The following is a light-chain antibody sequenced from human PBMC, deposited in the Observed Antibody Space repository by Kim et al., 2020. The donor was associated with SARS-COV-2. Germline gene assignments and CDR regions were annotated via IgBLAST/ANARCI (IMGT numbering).Light chain of an antibody. CDR2: KAS. CDR3: QQYSSYSFT. V-gene: IGKV1-5*03. CDR1: QSIGDS. J-gene: IGKJ3*01. Sequence: SFVGDIVTITSRASQSIGDSLAWYQQKPGKAPKLRICKASTVEGGVPSRFSGSGFGTEFTLTISSLQPDDFATYYCQQYSSYSFTFGPGTKVDIK.